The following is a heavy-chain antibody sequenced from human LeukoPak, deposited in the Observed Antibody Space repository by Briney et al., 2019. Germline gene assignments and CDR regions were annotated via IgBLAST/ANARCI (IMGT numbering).Heavy chain of an antibody. Sequence: SETLSLTCTVSGGSVSSGNYYWSWIRQPPGKGLDWIGDIYYSGSTNYNPSLKSRVTISVDTSKNQFSLKLTSVTAADTSVYYCPRDFSANYDILTGYYGGEPGGRAYYYYYGMDVWGQGTTVTVSS. D-gene: IGHD3-9*01. CDR1: GGSVSSGNYY. CDR2: IYYSGST. V-gene: IGHV4-61*01. J-gene: IGHJ6*02. CDR3: PRDFSANYDILTGYYGGEPGGRAYYYYYGMDV.